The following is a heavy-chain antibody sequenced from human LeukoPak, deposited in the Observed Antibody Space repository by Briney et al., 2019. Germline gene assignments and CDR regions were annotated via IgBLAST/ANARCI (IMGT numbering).Heavy chain of an antibody. V-gene: IGHV4-39*07. D-gene: IGHD6-19*01. CDR1: GGSISSSSYY. CDR2: IYYSGST. Sequence: SETLSLTCTVSGGSISSSSYYWGWIRQPPGKGLEWIGSIYYSGSTYYNPSPKSRVTISVDTSKNQFSLKLSSVTAADTAVYYCARDSYSSGWHGAFDIWGQGTMVTVSS. CDR3: ARDSYSSGWHGAFDI. J-gene: IGHJ3*02.